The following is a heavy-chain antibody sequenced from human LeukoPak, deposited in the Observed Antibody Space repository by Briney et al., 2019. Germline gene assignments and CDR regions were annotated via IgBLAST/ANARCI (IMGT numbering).Heavy chain of an antibody. Sequence: GASVKVSCKASGGTFSSYAISWVRQAPGQGLEWMGGIIPIFGTANSAQKFQGRVTITTDESTSTAYMELSSLRSEDTAVYYCAREAYCSSTSCYRNSNYDDYYYYYYMDVWGKGTTVTVSS. CDR2: IIPIFGTA. D-gene: IGHD2-2*01. CDR1: GGTFSSYA. V-gene: IGHV1-69*05. J-gene: IGHJ6*03. CDR3: AREAYCSSTSCYRNSNYDDYYYYYYMDV.